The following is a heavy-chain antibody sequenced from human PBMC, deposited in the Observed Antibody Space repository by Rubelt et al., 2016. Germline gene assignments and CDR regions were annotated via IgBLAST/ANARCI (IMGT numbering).Heavy chain of an antibody. Sequence: QVQLVQSGAEVKKPGASVKVSCKASGYTFTSYDINWVRQATGQGLEWMGWMNPNSGNTDCTQKFQGRVTITRDTCASTAYMELRSLGYEDTAVYYCAREDVATSYLDYWGQGTLVTVSS. CDR3: AREDVATSYLDY. V-gene: IGHV1-8*01. CDR2: MNPNSGNT. D-gene: IGHD5-12*01. J-gene: IGHJ4*02. CDR1: GYTFTSYD.